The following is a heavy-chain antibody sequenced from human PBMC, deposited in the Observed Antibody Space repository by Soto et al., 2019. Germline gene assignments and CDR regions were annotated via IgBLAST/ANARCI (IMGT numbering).Heavy chain of an antibody. Sequence: QVQLVQSGAEVKKPGSSVKVSCKASGGTFSSYAISWVRQAPGQGLEWMGGIIPIFGTANYAQKFQGRVTITADESTSTAYMELSSLRSEDTAVYYCAREQLGYCSGGSCWGRAYYYYGMDVWGQGTTVTVSS. CDR2: IIPIFGTA. CDR1: GGTFSSYA. CDR3: AREQLGYCSGGSCWGRAYYYYGMDV. D-gene: IGHD2-15*01. J-gene: IGHJ6*02. V-gene: IGHV1-69*01.